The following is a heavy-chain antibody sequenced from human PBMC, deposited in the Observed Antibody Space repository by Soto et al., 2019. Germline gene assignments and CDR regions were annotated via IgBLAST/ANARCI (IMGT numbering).Heavy chain of an antibody. Sequence: EVHLVESGGGLVQPGGSLSLSCAASGFTVSSAYMAWVRQAPGKGLEWVSSIYTAGNTYYADSVKGRFTISRDGSENTLYRQMTGLSAEDTAVYYCARCGGSENYCYFFDYWGRGTLITVSS. CDR3: ARCGGSENYCYFFDY. J-gene: IGHJ4*02. CDR2: IYTAGNT. V-gene: IGHV3-66*01. CDR1: GFTVSSAY. D-gene: IGHD3-10*01.